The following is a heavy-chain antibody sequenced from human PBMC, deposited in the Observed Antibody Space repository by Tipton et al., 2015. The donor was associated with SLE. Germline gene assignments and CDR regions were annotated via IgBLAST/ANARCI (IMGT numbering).Heavy chain of an antibody. V-gene: IGHV4-4*01. CDR1: GLSMTTRPW. J-gene: IGHJ5*02. Sequence: TLSLTCSVAGLSMTTRPWWTWVRQPPGKGLEWVGEVHHTGGNNYNPSLRSRVTISMDTSKIQFSLTLKSVTAADTAVYFCARGELIEGFDPWGQGTLVTVAA. D-gene: IGHD3-22*01. CDR2: VHHTGGN. CDR3: ARGELIEGFDP.